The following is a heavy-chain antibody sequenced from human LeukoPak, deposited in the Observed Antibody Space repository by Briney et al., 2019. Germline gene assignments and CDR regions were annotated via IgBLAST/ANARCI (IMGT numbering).Heavy chain of an antibody. D-gene: IGHD2-8*01. CDR2: IQNDGKNK. CDR1: GFTFSSHG. J-gene: IGHJ6*03. V-gene: IGHV3-30*02. Sequence: GGSLRLSCAASGFTFSSHGMHWVRQAPGKGLEWVAFIQNDGKNKKYADSVKGRFTISRDNSKNTLYLQMNSLRAEDTAVYYCANGNRCTSPNCLGYYYFYMDVWGKGTTVTVSS. CDR3: ANGNRCTSPNCLGYYYFYMDV.